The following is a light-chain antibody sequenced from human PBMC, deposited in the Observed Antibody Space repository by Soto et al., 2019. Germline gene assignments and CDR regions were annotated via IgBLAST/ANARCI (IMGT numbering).Light chain of an antibody. CDR1: KDIRNY. Sequence: DIQMTQSPSSLSASVGDRVTITCQASKDIRNYVNWYKQKPGKAPKLLIYDASNLETGVPSRFSGSGSGTDFTFNISSLQPEDIATYYCQQYDNLLTFGGGTKVEIK. V-gene: IGKV1-33*01. CDR2: DAS. J-gene: IGKJ4*01. CDR3: QQYDNLLT.